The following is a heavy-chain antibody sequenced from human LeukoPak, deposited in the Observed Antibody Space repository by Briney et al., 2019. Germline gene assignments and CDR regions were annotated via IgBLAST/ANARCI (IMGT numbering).Heavy chain of an antibody. CDR3: ARGLGYDYDYGMDV. V-gene: IGHV3-13*01. J-gene: IGHJ6*02. D-gene: IGHD5-12*01. Sequence: GGSLRLSCAASGFTFSSYDMHWVRQATGKGLEWVSAIGTAGDTYYPGSVKGRFTISRENAKNSLYLQMNSLRAGDTAVYYCARGLGYDYDYGMDVWGQGTTVTVSS. CDR1: GFTFSSYD. CDR2: IGTAGDT.